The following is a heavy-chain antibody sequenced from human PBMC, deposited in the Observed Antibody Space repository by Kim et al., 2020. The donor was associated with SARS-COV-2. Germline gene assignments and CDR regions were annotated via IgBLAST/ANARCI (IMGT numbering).Heavy chain of an antibody. CDR1: RGSIFSDTYY. V-gene: IGHV4-39*01. CDR2: IYNTGSA. Sequence: SETLSLTCTVSRGSIFSDTYYWGWIRQAPGKGLEWIGNIYNTGSAYYNPSLKSRVTISVDTSKNQFSLQMNSVTAADTAVYYCARHGRGEQWLQVDHWGQGILVTVSS. CDR3: ARHGRGEQWLQVDH. D-gene: IGHD6-19*01. J-gene: IGHJ4*02.